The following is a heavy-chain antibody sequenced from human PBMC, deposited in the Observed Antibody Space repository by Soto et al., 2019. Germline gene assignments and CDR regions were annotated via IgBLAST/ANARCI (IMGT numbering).Heavy chain of an antibody. CDR3: ARLGYCISTSCYGGGYYYGMDV. V-gene: IGHV4-31*03. CDR1: GGSISSGGYY. Sequence: QVQLQESGPGLVKPSQTLSLTCTVSGGSISSGGYYWSWIRQHPGKGLEWIGYIYYSGSTYYNPSLKSRVTKAVDTYKNQFSLKLSSVTAADTAVYYCARLGYCISTSCYGGGYYYGMDVWGQGTTVTVSS. CDR2: IYYSGST. J-gene: IGHJ6*02. D-gene: IGHD2-2*01.